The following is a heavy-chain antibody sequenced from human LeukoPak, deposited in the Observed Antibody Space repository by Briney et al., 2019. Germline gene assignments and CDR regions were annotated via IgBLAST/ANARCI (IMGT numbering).Heavy chain of an antibody. Sequence: GGSLRLSCAASGFTFSSYAMHWVRQAPGKGLEWVAVISYDGSNKYHADSVKGRFTISRDNSKNTLYLQMNSLRAEDTAVYYCARGDRAFDIWGQGTMVTVSS. D-gene: IGHD1-14*01. CDR1: GFTFSSYA. CDR2: ISYDGSNK. CDR3: ARGDRAFDI. J-gene: IGHJ3*02. V-gene: IGHV3-30*04.